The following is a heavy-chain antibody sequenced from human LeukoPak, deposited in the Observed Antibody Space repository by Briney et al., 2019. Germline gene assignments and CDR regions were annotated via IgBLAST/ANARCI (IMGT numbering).Heavy chain of an antibody. J-gene: IGHJ4*02. CDR2: ISSSSSYI. V-gene: IGHV3-21*01. D-gene: IGHD3-22*01. Sequence: GGSLRLSCAASGFTFSSYSMNWVRQAPGKGLEWVSSISSSSSYIYYADSVKRRFHISRDNVNNSLYLQMNSLRADDTAVYYCAREKDPNYYDSSGGIDYWGQGTLVTVSS. CDR1: GFTFSSYS. CDR3: AREKDPNYYDSSGGIDY.